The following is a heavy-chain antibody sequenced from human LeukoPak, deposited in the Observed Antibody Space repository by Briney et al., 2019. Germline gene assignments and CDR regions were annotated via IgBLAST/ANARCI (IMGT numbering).Heavy chain of an antibody. CDR3: ARGGHYYDSSGYNDY. Sequence: TLSLTCAVSGGSISSGGYYWNWIRQHPGKGLEWIGYIYYSGSTYYNPSLKSRVTISVDTSKNQFSLKLSSVTAADTAVYYCARGGHYYDSSGYNDYWGQGTLVTVSS. CDR1: GGSISSGGYY. D-gene: IGHD3-22*01. V-gene: IGHV4-31*11. J-gene: IGHJ4*02. CDR2: IYYSGST.